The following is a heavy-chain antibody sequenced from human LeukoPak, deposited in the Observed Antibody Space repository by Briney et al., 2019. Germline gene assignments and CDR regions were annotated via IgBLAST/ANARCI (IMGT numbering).Heavy chain of an antibody. D-gene: IGHD6-6*01. CDR2: IYYSGST. CDR1: GGSISSYY. J-gene: IGHJ4*02. Sequence: SETLSLTCTVSGGSISSYYWSWIRQPPGKGLEWIGYIYYSGSTNYNPSLKSRVTISVDTSKNQFSLKLSSVTAADTAVYYCARVRYSSSYPTFGYWGQGTLVTVSS. V-gene: IGHV4-59*01. CDR3: ARVRYSSSYPTFGY.